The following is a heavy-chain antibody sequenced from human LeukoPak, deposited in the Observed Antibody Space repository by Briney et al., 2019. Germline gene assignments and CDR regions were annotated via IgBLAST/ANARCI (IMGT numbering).Heavy chain of an antibody. J-gene: IGHJ4*02. D-gene: IGHD6-19*01. Sequence: ASVKVSCKASGSTFSNYGITWVRQAPGQGLEWMGWINPNSGGTNYAQKFQGRVTMTRDTSISTAYMELSRLRSDDTAVYYCARWFRAVAGFLGLNYWGQGTLVTVSS. CDR1: GSTFSNYG. CDR3: ARWFRAVAGFLGLNY. CDR2: INPNSGGT. V-gene: IGHV1-2*02.